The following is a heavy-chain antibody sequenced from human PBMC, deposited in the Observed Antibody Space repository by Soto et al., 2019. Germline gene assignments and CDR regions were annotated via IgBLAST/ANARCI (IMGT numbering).Heavy chain of an antibody. CDR3: ARDVGYCISTSCYGGRPDY. D-gene: IGHD2-2*01. CDR2: INPNSGGT. Sequence: GASVKVSCKASGYTFTGYYMHWVRQAPGQGLEWMGWINPNSGGTNYAQKFQGWVTMTRDTSISTAYMELSRLRSDDTAVYYCARDVGYCISTSCYGGRPDYWGQGTLVTVSS. J-gene: IGHJ4*02. CDR1: GYTFTGYY. V-gene: IGHV1-2*04.